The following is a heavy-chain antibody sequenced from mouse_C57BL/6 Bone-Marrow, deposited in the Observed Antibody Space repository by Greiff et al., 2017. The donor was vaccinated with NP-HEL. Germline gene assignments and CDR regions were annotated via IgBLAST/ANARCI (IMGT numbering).Heavy chain of an antibody. CDR2: IVPEYGDT. V-gene: IGHV14-4*01. CDR1: GFTFTDDY. CDR3: TTRGFYQELAY. J-gene: IGHJ3*01. D-gene: IGHD2-1*01. Sequence: VQLQPSGAELVRPGASVKLSCTASGFTFTDDYMHWLKPRPEPGLDWLGWIVPEYGDTEYASKFQGKATITADTSSNTAYLQLSSLTSEDTAVFYCTTRGFYQELAYGGQGTLVTVAA.